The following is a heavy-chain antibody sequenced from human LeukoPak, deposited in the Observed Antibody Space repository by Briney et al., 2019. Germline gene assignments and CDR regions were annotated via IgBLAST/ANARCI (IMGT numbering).Heavy chain of an antibody. CDR1: GFIFDTHT. D-gene: IGHD1-14*01. Sequence: GGSLRLSCTGSGFIFDTHTLTWVRQAPGKGLEWVASISGSGDGTSYGDSGKGRFTISRDNFKRTVHLEMSNLRADDTAMYYCVRRAAVRGMDFWGLGTTVMVSS. CDR3: VRRAAVRGMDF. CDR2: ISGSGDGT. J-gene: IGHJ6*02. V-gene: IGHV3-23*01.